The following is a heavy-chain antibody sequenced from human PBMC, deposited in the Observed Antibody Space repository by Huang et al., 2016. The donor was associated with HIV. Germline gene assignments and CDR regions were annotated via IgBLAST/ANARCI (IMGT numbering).Heavy chain of an antibody. J-gene: IGHJ3*01. CDR3: ARDFGDTGIAFKAFDL. Sequence: EVQLVESGGGLVQPGGSLRLSCAASGFAFNTSIMNWVRQAAGKGREWVSFITRSRTYVYDADSVEGRFTISRDNAKNFLYLQMNSLRAEDTAIFYCARDFGDTGIAFKAFDLWGQGTMVTVSP. CDR1: GFAFNTSI. V-gene: IGHV3-21*06. CDR2: ITRSRTYV. D-gene: IGHD5-18*01.